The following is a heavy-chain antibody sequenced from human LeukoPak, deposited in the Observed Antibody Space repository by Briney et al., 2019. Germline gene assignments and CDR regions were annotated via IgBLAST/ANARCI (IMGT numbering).Heavy chain of an antibody. CDR2: IRYDGSNK. D-gene: IGHD2/OR15-2a*01. CDR1: GFTFSSYG. CDR3: AKVRAYSSTYLDY. J-gene: IGHJ4*02. V-gene: IGHV3-30*02. Sequence: GGSLRLSCAASGFTFSSYGMHWVRQAPGKGLEWVAFIRYDGSNKYYADSVKGRFTISRDNSKNTLYLQMNSLRAEDTAVYYCAKVRAYSSTYLDYWGQGTLVTVSS.